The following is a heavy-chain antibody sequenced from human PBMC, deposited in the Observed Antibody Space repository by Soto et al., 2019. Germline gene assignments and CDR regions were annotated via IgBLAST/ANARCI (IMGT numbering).Heavy chain of an antibody. D-gene: IGHD4-17*01. Sequence: XETLSLTRGVSDSSINSNYYWLWIRQPPGKGLEWIGAIHHSGTTYYTPSLKSRVTISMDMSKNHFSLRLTSVTAADTAIYYCARGLYGGNFDHWGQGTLATVSS. CDR3: ARGLYGGNFDH. V-gene: IGHV4-38-2*01. CDR2: IHHSGTT. J-gene: IGHJ4*02. CDR1: DSSINSNYY.